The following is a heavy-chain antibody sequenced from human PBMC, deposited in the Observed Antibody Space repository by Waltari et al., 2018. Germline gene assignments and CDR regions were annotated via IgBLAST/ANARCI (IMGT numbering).Heavy chain of an antibody. CDR3: ARDRRVATGAFDI. CDR1: GGSISSSSYY. Sequence: QLQLQESGPGLVKPSETLSLTCTVSGGSISSSSYYWGWIRQPPGKGLEWIGSIYYSGSTYYNPSLKSRVTISVDTSKNQFSLKLSSVTAADTAEYYCARDRRVATGAFDIWGQGTMVTVSS. D-gene: IGHD5-12*01. CDR2: IYYSGST. J-gene: IGHJ3*02. V-gene: IGHV4-39*07.